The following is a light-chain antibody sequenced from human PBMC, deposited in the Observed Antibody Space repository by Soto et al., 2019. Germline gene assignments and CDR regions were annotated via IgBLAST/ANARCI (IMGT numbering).Light chain of an antibody. CDR2: GAS. CDR1: QSVGSSQ. CDR3: QQDGSYPRT. Sequence: ELVLTQSPGTLSLSPGERATLSCRASQSVGSSQLAWYQQKPGQAPRLVMYGASSRATDTPDRFSGSGSGTAFTRTISSLEPEDFALYYCQQDGSYPRTFGQGTKVDIK. V-gene: IGKV3-20*01. J-gene: IGKJ1*01.